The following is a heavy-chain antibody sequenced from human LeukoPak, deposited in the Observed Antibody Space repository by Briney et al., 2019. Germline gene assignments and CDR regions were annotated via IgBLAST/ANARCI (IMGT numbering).Heavy chain of an antibody. CDR3: ARDPKRSAAAAPGLFDP. CDR1: GGSISSYY. J-gene: IGHJ5*02. D-gene: IGHD6-13*01. CDR2: IYTSGST. Sequence: SETLSLTCTVSGGSISSYYWSWIRQPAGKGLEWIGRIYTSGSTNYNPSLKSRVTMSVDTSKNQISLKLSSVTAADTAVYYCARDPKRSAAAAPGLFDPWGQGTLVTVSS. V-gene: IGHV4-4*07.